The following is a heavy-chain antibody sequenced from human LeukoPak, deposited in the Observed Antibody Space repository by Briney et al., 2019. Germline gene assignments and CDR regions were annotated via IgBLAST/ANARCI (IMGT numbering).Heavy chain of an antibody. CDR3: ARDRRMVRGVIDY. D-gene: IGHD3-10*01. CDR1: GFTFSSYA. CDR2: ISASGDST. J-gene: IGHJ4*02. V-gene: IGHV3-23*01. Sequence: HTGGSVRLSCEASGFTFSSYAMSWVRQAPGKGLEWVTAISASGDSTFYVDSVKGRFIISRDSSKNTLFLQMNSLSAEDTAVYYCARDRRMVRGVIDYWGQGTLVTVSS.